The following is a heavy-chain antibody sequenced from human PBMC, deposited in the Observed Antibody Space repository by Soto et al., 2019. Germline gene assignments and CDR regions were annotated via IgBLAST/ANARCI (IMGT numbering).Heavy chain of an antibody. CDR1: GFTFSSYS. Sequence: PRLSCAASGFTFSSYSMNWVRQAPGKGLEWVSSISSSSYIYYADSVKGRFTISRDNAKNSLYLQMNSLRAEDTAVYYCAREEFGCSSTSCHPTSYYYYYGMDVWGQGTTVTVSS. CDR3: AREEFGCSSTSCHPTSYYYYYGMDV. V-gene: IGHV3-21*01. J-gene: IGHJ6*02. D-gene: IGHD2-2*01. CDR2: ISSSSYI.